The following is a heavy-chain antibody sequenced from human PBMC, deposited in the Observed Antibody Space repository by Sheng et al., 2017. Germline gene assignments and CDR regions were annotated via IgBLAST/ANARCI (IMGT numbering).Heavy chain of an antibody. Sequence: QVQLVESGGGVVQPGRSLRLSCAASGFTFSSYGMHWVRQTPGKGLEWVAVITFDGSKRYYADSVKGRFTISRDNSKNTLYLDTNSPRAEDTAMYYCAKDFSGYSSGWDVQDYWGQGTLVTVSS. J-gene: IGHJ4*02. V-gene: IGHV3-30*18. CDR1: GFTFSSYG. CDR3: AKDFSGYSSGWDVQDY. D-gene: IGHD6-19*01. CDR2: ITFDGSKR.